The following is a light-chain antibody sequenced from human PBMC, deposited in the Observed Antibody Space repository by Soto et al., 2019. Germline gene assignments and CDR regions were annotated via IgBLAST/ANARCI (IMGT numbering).Light chain of an antibody. J-gene: IGKJ1*01. Sequence: EIVMTQSPATLSVSPGERATLSCRASQSVSNNLAWYQQKPGQAPRLLIHDASNRATGIPARFSGSGSGTDFTLTISSLEPEDFAFYYCQQRTNWPPWTFGQGTKVDIK. CDR2: DAS. CDR1: QSVSNN. CDR3: QQRTNWPPWT. V-gene: IGKV3-11*01.